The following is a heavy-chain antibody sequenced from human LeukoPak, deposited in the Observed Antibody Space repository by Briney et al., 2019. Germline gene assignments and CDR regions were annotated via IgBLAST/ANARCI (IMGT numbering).Heavy chain of an antibody. CDR2: VFSDGAT. CDR3: ARTFCSGGNCFHFDY. J-gene: IGHJ4*02. CDR1: GASIDSYY. D-gene: IGHD2-15*01. V-gene: IGHV4-4*07. Sequence: PSETLSLTCTVSGASIDSYYFTWIRQPAGKGLEWIGRVFSDGATDYNPSLQSRVTMSLDTSKNQVSLKLSSVAAADTAVYYCARTFCSGGNCFHFDYWGRGTLVTVSS.